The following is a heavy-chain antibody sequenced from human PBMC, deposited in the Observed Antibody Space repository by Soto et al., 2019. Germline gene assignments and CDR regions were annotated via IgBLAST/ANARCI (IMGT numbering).Heavy chain of an antibody. CDR2: IYWNDDK. CDR1: GFSLSTSGVG. CDR3: AHGIAAAGLWSYGMHG. V-gene: IGHV2-5*01. Sequence: SGPTLVNPTQTLTLTCTFSGFSLSTSGVGVGWIRQPPGKALEWLALIYWNDDKRYSPSLKSRLTITKDTSKNHVVPTLTNIDAVHAATYYCAHGIAAAGLWSYGMHGWGRVTTVTVSS. J-gene: IGHJ6*02. D-gene: IGHD6-13*01.